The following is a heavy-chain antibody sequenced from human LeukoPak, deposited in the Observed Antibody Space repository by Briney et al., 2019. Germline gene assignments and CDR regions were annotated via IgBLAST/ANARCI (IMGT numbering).Heavy chain of an antibody. Sequence: ASVKVSCKASGHTFTGYYMHWVRQAPGQGLEWMGWINLNSGGTNYAQKFQGRVTMTRDTSISTAYMELSRLRSDDTAVYYCARSDQFPYYMDVWGKGTTVTVSS. D-gene: IGHD2-2*01. CDR2: INLNSGGT. J-gene: IGHJ6*03. CDR1: GHTFTGYY. CDR3: ARSDQFPYYMDV. V-gene: IGHV1-2*02.